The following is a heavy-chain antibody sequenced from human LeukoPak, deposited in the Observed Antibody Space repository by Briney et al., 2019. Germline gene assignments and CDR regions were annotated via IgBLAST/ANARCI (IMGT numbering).Heavy chain of an antibody. Sequence: RESGPALVRPTQTLTLTCTLSGFSLSTSGMCVSWIRQPPGGALEWLALSDWDDDKYYSTSLKTRLTHSKDTSRNQVVLTMTNMDPVDTATYYCARILGRYCSTSSPLGGVFDVWGQGTMVTVSS. CDR3: ARILGRYCSTSSPLGGVFDV. CDR2: SDWDDDK. J-gene: IGHJ3*01. CDR1: GFSLSTSGMC. D-gene: IGHD2-2*01. V-gene: IGHV2-70*01.